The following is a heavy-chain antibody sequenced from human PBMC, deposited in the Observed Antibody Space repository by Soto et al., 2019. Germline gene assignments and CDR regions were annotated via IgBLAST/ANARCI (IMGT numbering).Heavy chain of an antibody. CDR2: IDPSDSYT. J-gene: IGHJ4*02. V-gene: IGHV5-10-1*01. CDR3: ARHKVSRAMVTSDY. Sequence: GESLKISCQGSGYSFTSYWISWVRQMPGKGLEWMGRIDPSDSYTNYSPSFQGHVTISADKSISTAYLQWSSLKASDTAMYYCARHKVSRAMVTSDYWGQGTLVTVSS. CDR1: GYSFTSYW. D-gene: IGHD5-18*01.